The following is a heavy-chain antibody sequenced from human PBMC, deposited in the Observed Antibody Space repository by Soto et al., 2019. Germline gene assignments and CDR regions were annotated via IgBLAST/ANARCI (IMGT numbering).Heavy chain of an antibody. V-gene: IGHV3-53*01. Sequence: PGGSLRLSCAAFGLTISGKKYVAWVRQAPGEGLEWVSGLYDVDGSFYADSVRGRFTTSSDSSKTTVYLQMNDLRPDDTAVYYCATWHEREHAYDVWGQGTTVTVSS. CDR2: LYDVDGS. CDR3: ATWHEREHAYDV. J-gene: IGHJ3*01. CDR1: GLTISGKKY. D-gene: IGHD1-1*01.